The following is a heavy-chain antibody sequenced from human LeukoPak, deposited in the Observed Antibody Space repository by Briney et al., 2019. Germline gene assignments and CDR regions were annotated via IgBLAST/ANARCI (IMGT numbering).Heavy chain of an antibody. CDR2: INPNSGGT. Sequence: EASVKVSCKASGYTFTGYYMHWVRQAPGQGLEWMGWINPNSGGTNYAQKFQGWVTMARDTSISTAYMELSRLRSDDTAVYYCARAGATVTTNYFDPWGQGTLVTVSS. CDR3: ARAGATVTTNYFDP. CDR1: GYTFTGYY. J-gene: IGHJ5*02. V-gene: IGHV1-2*04. D-gene: IGHD4-11*01.